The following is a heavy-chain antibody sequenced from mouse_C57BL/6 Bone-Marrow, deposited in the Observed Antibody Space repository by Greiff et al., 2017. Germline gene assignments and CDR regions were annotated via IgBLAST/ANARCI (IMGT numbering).Heavy chain of an antibody. V-gene: IGHV1-62-2*01. J-gene: IGHJ2*01. CDR2: FYPGSGSI. D-gene: IGHD1-3*01. CDR3: ARHDLNYYFDD. CDR1: GYTFTEYT. Sequence: QVQLKQSGAELVKPGASVKLSCTASGYTFTEYTIHWVKQRSGQGLEWIGWFYPGSGSIKYNEKFKDKSTLTAAKSSSTVYMELSRLTSEDSAVYFGARHDLNYYFDDWGQGTTLTVSS.